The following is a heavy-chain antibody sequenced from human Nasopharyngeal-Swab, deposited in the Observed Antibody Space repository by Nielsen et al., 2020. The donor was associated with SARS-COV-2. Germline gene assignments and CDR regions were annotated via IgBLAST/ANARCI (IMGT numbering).Heavy chain of an antibody. D-gene: IGHD3-22*01. CDR3: ARDEITMIAAFDY. V-gene: IGHV3-74*01. Sequence: WIRQPPGKGLVWVSRINSDGSSTSYADSVKGRFTISRDSVKNTLYLQMNSLRAEDTAVYYCARDEITMIAAFDYWGQGTLVTVSS. CDR2: INSDGSST. J-gene: IGHJ4*02.